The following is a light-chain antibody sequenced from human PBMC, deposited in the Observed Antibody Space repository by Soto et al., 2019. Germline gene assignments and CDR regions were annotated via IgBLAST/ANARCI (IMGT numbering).Light chain of an antibody. J-gene: IGKJ1*01. Sequence: DIQMTQSPSTLSASVGDRVTITCRASQSISSWLAWYQQKPGKAPKLLIHEASSSEIGVPPRFSGSGFGTVFTITISCVLSIDLAFFYCQYYKETSTFGQSTRLEIK. CDR1: QSISSW. CDR3: QYYKETST. V-gene: IGKV1-5*03. CDR2: EAS.